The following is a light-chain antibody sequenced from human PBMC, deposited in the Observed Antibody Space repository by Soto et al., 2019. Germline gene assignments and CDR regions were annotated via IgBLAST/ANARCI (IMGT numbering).Light chain of an antibody. CDR3: HQYSTSSIS. CDR1: ESISDW. Sequence: STLSASVGDRFTFTCRASESISDWLVWYHQKPGKAPKLLIYKASRLESGVPPRFSGSASGTEFTLTITSLQPDDFGTYYCHQYSTSSISFGLGTRLEI. J-gene: IGKJ5*01. V-gene: IGKV1-5*03. CDR2: KAS.